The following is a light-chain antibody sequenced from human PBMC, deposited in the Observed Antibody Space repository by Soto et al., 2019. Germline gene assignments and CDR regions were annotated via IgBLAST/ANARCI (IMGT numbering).Light chain of an antibody. CDR3: KSYAGRNTYV. Sequence: QSVLTQPPSASGSPGQSVTISCTGTKNDIGVYDFVSWYQHHPGKAPRLIIYEVVQRPSGVPDRFSGSKSGNTASLTVSGLQAAHEAAYFCKSYAGRNTYVFGSGTKVTV. V-gene: IGLV2-8*01. J-gene: IGLJ1*01. CDR1: KNDIGVYDF. CDR2: EVV.